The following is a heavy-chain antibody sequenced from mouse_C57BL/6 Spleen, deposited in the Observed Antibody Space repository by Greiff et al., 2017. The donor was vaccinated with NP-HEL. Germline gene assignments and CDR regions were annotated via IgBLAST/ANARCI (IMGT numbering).Heavy chain of an antibody. D-gene: IGHD3-2*02. CDR3: ARGRGRQLRLRPAMDY. Sequence: EVQLVESEGGLVQPGSSMKLSCTASGFTFSDYYMAWVRQVPEKGLEWVANINYDGSSTYYLDSLKSRFIISRDNAKNILYLQMSSLKSEDTATYYCARGRGRQLRLRPAMDYWGQGTSVTVSS. V-gene: IGHV5-16*01. CDR1: GFTFSDYY. CDR2: INYDGSST. J-gene: IGHJ4*01.